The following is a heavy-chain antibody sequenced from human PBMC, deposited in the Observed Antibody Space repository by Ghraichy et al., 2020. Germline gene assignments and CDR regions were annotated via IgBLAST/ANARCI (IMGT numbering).Heavy chain of an antibody. CDR1: EFTFSYYG. D-gene: IGHD6-6*01. CDR2: IWNDGSKK. CDR3: ARAGGSSLVDAFDI. V-gene: IGHV3-33*01. J-gene: IGHJ3*02. Sequence: GESLNISCAASEFTFSYYGMHWVRQAPGKGLEWVAIIWNDGSKKYYADSVKGRFTISRDNSKNTLSLQMNSLRAEDTALYYCARAGGSSLVDAFDIWGQGTMVTVSS.